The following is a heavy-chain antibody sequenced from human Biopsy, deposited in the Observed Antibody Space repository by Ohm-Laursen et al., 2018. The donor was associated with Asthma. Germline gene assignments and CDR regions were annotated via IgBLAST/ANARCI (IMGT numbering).Heavy chain of an antibody. Sequence: SQTLSLTCSASGASINSGDPYWGWIRQPPGNGLEWIGDIYHSGPTDYKASLTGRVSISVDTSQNQFSLNLNSVTAADRAVYYCARTYYDFLNGQVNYAFAMWGQGTMVTVSS. CDR3: ARTYYDFLNGQVNYAFAM. V-gene: IGHV4-30-4*01. CDR1: GASINSGDPY. CDR2: IYHSGPT. J-gene: IGHJ3*02. D-gene: IGHD3-3*01.